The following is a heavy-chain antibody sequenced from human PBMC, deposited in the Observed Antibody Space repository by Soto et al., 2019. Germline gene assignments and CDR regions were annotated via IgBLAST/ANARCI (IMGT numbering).Heavy chain of an antibody. CDR1: GYTFTGYY. CDR3: AHCSSTSCRYGMDV. J-gene: IGHJ6*02. D-gene: IGHD2-2*01. CDR2: INPNSGGT. Sequence: ASMKVSCKASGYTFTGYYMHCVRQAPGQGLEWMGWINPNSGGTNYAQKFQGWVTMTRDTSISTAYMELSRLRSDDTAVYYCAHCSSTSCRYGMDVWGQGTTVTVSS. V-gene: IGHV1-2*04.